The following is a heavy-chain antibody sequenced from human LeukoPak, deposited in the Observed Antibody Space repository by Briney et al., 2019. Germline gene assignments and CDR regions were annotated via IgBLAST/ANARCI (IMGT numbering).Heavy chain of an antibody. V-gene: IGHV1-2*02. Sequence: ASVNVSCKASGYTFTGYYMHGVREAPGQGLEWMWGISPNSGGTNYEKKFQGRVTMTRETSISTAYMELSRLRSDDTAVYYCAALRIAEAGDYYYYGMDVWGQGTTVTVSS. CDR2: ISPNSGGT. D-gene: IGHD6-13*01. CDR1: GYTFTGYY. CDR3: AALRIAEAGDYYYYGMDV. J-gene: IGHJ6*02.